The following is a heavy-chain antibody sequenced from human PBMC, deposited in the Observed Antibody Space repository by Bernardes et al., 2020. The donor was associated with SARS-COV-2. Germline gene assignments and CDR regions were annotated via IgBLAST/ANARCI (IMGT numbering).Heavy chain of an antibody. J-gene: IGHJ6*02. CDR3: AKCVVGYYAVDV. D-gene: IGHD2-15*01. Sequence: GGSLRLSCAASGFPFNMYAMTSVRPAPGKGLHWLSGISGSGGSTYYADSVKGRFTISRDNSKNTLFLQMNSLRAEDTAVYYCAKCVVGYYAVDVWGQGTTVTVSS. CDR2: ISGSGGST. V-gene: IGHV3-23*01. CDR1: GFPFNMYA.